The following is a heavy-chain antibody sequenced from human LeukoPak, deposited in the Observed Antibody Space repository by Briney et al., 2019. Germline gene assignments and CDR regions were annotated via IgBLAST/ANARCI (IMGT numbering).Heavy chain of an antibody. Sequence: SETLSLTCAVSGGSISSSNWWSWVRQPPGKGLEWIGEIYHSGSTNYNPSLKSRVTISVDKSKNQFSLKLSSVTAADTAVYYCARESAGVIISRNAFDIWGQGTMVTVSS. J-gene: IGHJ3*02. CDR2: IYHSGST. CDR3: ARESAGVIISRNAFDI. D-gene: IGHD3-10*01. CDR1: GGSISSSNW. V-gene: IGHV4-4*02.